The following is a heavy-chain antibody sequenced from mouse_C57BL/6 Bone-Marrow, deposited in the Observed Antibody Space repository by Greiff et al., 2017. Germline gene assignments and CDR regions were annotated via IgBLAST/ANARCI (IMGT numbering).Heavy chain of an antibody. CDR1: GFTFTDYY. CDR2: IRNKANGYTT. CDR3: ASWETASYFDY. J-gene: IGHJ2*01. D-gene: IGHD1-2*01. Sequence: DVHLVESGGGLVQPGGSLSLSCAASGFTFTDYYMSWVRQPPGKALEWLGFIRNKANGYTTEYSASVKGRFTISRDNSQSILYLQMNALRAEDSATYYCASWETASYFDYWGQGTTLTVSS. V-gene: IGHV7-3*01.